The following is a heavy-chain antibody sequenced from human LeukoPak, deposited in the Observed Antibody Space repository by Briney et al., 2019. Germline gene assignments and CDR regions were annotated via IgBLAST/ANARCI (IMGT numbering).Heavy chain of an antibody. J-gene: IGHJ1*01. Sequence: PGGSLRLSCAASGFTFSDYYLTWLRQAPGKGLEWVSYISSSSSDTNYADSVRGRFTISRDNANKSLYLQMNSLRDEDTAVYYCARVGATWYFQHWGQGALVTVSS. D-gene: IGHD1-26*01. CDR3: ARVGATWYFQH. CDR1: GFTFSDYY. CDR2: ISSSSSDT. V-gene: IGHV3-11*06.